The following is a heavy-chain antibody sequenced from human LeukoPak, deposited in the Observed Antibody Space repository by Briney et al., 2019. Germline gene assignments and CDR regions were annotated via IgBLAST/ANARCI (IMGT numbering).Heavy chain of an antibody. CDR1: GGSFSGYY. CDR2: INHSGST. J-gene: IGHJ4*02. D-gene: IGHD1-1*01. V-gene: IGHV4-34*01. CDR3: AGRTISLDQ. Sequence: PSETLSLTCAVYGGSFSGYYWSWIRQPPGKGLEWIGEINHSGSTNYNPSLKSRVTISVDTSKNQVSLKLTSVTAADTAVYYCAGRTISLDQWGQGTLVIVSS.